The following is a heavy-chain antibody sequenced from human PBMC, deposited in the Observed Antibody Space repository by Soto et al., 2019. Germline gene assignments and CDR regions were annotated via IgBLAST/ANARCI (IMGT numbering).Heavy chain of an antibody. Sequence: PGESLKISCKGSGYSFTNYWIGWVRQMPGKGLEWMGIIYPGDSDTRYSPSFQGQVTISADKSIDTAYLQWSSLKASGSAMYYCARSRITGSTWTFDYWGQETLVTVSS. D-gene: IGHD1-20*01. CDR1: GYSFTNYW. J-gene: IGHJ4*02. CDR3: ARSRITGSTWTFDY. V-gene: IGHV5-51*01. CDR2: IYPGDSDT.